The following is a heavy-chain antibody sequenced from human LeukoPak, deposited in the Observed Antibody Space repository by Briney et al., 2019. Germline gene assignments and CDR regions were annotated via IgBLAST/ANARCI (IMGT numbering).Heavy chain of an antibody. D-gene: IGHD4-17*01. CDR1: GGSFSAYY. Sequence: SETLSLTCAVYGGSFSAYYWSWIRQPPGKGLEWIGEINHCGSTTYNPSLKSRVTISVDTSKNQFSLNLGSVTASDTAVYYCARTTVTTSGAFDIWGQGTMVTVSS. CDR2: INHCGST. J-gene: IGHJ3*02. V-gene: IGHV4-34*01. CDR3: ARTTVTTSGAFDI.